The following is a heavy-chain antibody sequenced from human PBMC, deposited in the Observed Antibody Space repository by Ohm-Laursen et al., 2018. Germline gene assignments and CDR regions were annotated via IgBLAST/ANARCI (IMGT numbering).Heavy chain of an antibody. CDR3: ARDLGGPVAGTPGQLNDY. D-gene: IGHD6-19*01. CDR2: IIPILGIA. V-gene: IGHV1-69*04. CDR1: GGTFSSYA. Sequence: SVKVSCKASGGTFSSYAISWVRQAPGQGLEWMGRIIPILGIANYAQKFQGRVTITADKSTSTAYMELSSLRSEDTAVYYCARDLGGPVAGTPGQLNDYWGQGTLVTVSS. J-gene: IGHJ4*02.